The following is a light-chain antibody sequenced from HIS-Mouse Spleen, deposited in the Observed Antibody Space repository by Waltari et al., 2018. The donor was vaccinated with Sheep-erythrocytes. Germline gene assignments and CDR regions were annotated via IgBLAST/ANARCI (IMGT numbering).Light chain of an antibody. V-gene: IGLV2-11*01. Sequence: QSALTQPRSVSGSPGQSVTISCTGTSSDVGCSNYVSWYHQHPGKAPKLTIYDVSKRPSGVPDRFSGSSSGTMATLTISGAQVEDEADYYCYSTDSSGNHSVCGGGTKLTVL. J-gene: IGLJ2*01. CDR1: SSDVGCSNY. CDR2: DVS. CDR3: YSTDSSGNHSV.